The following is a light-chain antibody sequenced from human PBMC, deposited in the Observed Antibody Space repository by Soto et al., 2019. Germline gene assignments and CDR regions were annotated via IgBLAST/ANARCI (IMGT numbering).Light chain of an antibody. CDR2: SNN. CDR1: SSNIGSNA. V-gene: IGLV1-44*01. J-gene: IGLJ2*01. CDR3: AAWDDSLNGVI. Sequence: QSELTQPPSASGTPGQRVTISCSGSSSNIGSNAASWYQQLPGTAPKLLIYSNNQRPSGVPARFSGSKSGTSASLAISGLQSEDEADYYCAAWDDSLNGVIFGGGTKLTVL.